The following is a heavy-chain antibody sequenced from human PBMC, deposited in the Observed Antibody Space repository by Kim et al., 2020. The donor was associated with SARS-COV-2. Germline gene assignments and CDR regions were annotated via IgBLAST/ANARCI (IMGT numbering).Heavy chain of an antibody. CDR2: INSDGSST. Sequence: GGSLRLSCAASGFTFSSYWMHWVRQAPGKGLVWVSRINSDGSSTSYADSVKGRFTISRDNAKNTLYLQMNSLRAEDTAVYYCARVGVGARTYYFDYWGQGTLVTVSS. CDR1: GFTFSSYW. D-gene: IGHD1-26*01. V-gene: IGHV3-74*01. CDR3: ARVGVGARTYYFDY. J-gene: IGHJ4*02.